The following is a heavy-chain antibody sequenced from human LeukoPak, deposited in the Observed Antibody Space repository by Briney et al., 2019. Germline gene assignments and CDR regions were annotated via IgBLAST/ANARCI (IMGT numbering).Heavy chain of an antibody. Sequence: KAGGSLRLSCAASGFTFSDYNMNWVRQAPGKGLEWVSSISSSSSYIYYADSVKGRFTISRDNAKNSLYLQMNSLRAEDTAVYYCARDFWSGYYTGFDYWGQGTLVTVSS. CDR3: ARDFWSGYYTGFDY. CDR2: ISSSSSYI. J-gene: IGHJ4*02. D-gene: IGHD3-3*01. V-gene: IGHV3-21*01. CDR1: GFTFSDYN.